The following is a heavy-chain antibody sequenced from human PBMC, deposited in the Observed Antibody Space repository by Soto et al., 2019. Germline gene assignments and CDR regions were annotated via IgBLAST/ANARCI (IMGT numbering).Heavy chain of an antibody. V-gene: IGHV4-39*01. D-gene: IGHD2-15*01. Sequence: QLQLQESGPGLVKPSETLSLTCTVSGGSISSSSYYWGWIRQPPGKGLEWIGSIYYSGSTYYNPSLKSRVXPXVXXSKTRFSLTLSSATAADTAVYSCARHTPAISISDHWGQGTLVTVSS. J-gene: IGHJ4*02. CDR1: GGSISSSSYY. CDR2: IYYSGST. CDR3: ARHTPAISISDH.